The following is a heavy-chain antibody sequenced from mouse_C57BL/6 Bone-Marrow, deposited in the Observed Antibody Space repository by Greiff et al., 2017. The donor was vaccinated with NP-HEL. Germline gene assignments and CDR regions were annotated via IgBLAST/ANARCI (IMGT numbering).Heavy chain of an antibody. CDR3: ARDYTWLAY. CDR2: IHPNSGST. Sequence: QVQLQQPGAELVKPGASVKLSCKASGYTFTSYWMHWVKQRPGQGLEWIGMIHPNSGSTNYNEKFKSKATLTVDKSSSPAYMQLSSLTSEDSAVYYCARDYTWLAYWGQGTLVTVSA. CDR1: GYTFTSYW. J-gene: IGHJ3*01. D-gene: IGHD2-4*01. V-gene: IGHV1-64*01.